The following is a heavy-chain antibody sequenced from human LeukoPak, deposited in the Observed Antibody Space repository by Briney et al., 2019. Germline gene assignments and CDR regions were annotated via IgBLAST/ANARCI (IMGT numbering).Heavy chain of an antibody. CDR1: GFTFNTYT. V-gene: IGHV3-30-3*02. D-gene: IGHD3-10*01. Sequence: GGSLRLSCAASGFTFNTYTLHWVRQAPGRGLEWVSHISNDGNNKNNADSVKGRFTISRDNSKNTLYLQMNSLRTDDTAVYYCAKNRGISGLRSNYFDYWGQGTLVTVSP. J-gene: IGHJ4*02. CDR2: ISNDGNNK. CDR3: AKNRGISGLRSNYFDY.